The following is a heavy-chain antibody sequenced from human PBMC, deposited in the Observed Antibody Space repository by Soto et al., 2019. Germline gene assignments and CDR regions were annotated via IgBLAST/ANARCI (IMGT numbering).Heavy chain of an antibody. J-gene: IGHJ4*02. Sequence: GGSLRLSCAASGFTFSSYGMHWVRQAPGKGLEWVAVIWYDGSNKYYADSVKGRFTISRDNSKNTLYLQMNRLRAEDTAVYYYASWKHWPYYLAYWGQGTLVTVSS. D-gene: IGHD3-3*02. V-gene: IGHV3-33*01. CDR3: ASWKHWPYYLAY. CDR2: IWYDGSNK. CDR1: GFTFSSYG.